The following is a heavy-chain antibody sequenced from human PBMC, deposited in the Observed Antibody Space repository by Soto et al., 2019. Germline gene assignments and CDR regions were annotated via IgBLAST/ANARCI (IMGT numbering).Heavy chain of an antibody. CDR1: GYSFTSLD. CDR2: MQPSTGRT. V-gene: IGHV1-8*01. D-gene: IGHD3-10*01. CDR3: ARGVSAGVDY. J-gene: IGHJ4*02. Sequence: QVQLVQSGAEVREPGASVKVSCKASGYSFTSLDINWVRQTAGQGLEWMGWMQPSTGRTGYAQKFQGRVTMTRETSITTAYLELTTLTPDDTVWYYCARGVSAGVDYWGQGTLVTVSS.